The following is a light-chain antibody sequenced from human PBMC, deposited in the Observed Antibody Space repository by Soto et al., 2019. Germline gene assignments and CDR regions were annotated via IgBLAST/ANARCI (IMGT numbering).Light chain of an antibody. CDR3: QQYNNWPRT. CDR2: GAS. J-gene: IGKJ1*01. Sequence: EIVMTQSPATLSVSPGERATLSCRASLRLSSDLAWYQQKPGQAPRLLLYGASTRAAGFPPRFSGSGSGTEFTLTISSLRSEDFAVYYCQQYNNWPRTFGEGTKVEIK. V-gene: IGKV3-15*01. CDR1: LRLSSD.